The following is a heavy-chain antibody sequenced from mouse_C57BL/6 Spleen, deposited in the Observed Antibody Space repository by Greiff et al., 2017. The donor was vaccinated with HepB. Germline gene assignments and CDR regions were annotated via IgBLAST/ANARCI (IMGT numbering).Heavy chain of an antibody. V-gene: IGHV1-9*01. J-gene: IGHJ2*01. CDR3: ASQYYGSSLGYFDY. CDR1: GYTFTGYW. Sequence: QVQLQQSGAELMKPGASVKLSCKATGYTFTGYWIEWVKQRPGHGLEWIGEILPGSGSTNYNEKFKGKATFTADTSSNTADMQLSSLTTEDSAIYYCASQYYGSSLGYFDYWGQGTTLTVSS. CDR2: ILPGSGST. D-gene: IGHD1-1*01.